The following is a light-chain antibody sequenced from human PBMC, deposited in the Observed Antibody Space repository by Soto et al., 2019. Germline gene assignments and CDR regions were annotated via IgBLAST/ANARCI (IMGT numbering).Light chain of an antibody. Sequence: EIVLTQSPGTLSLSPGERATLSCRASQSVSSSYLAWYQQKPGQAPRLLIYGASSRATGIPDRFSGSGSVTDFTLTISRLEPEDFAVYYCQQYGSSPITVGQGTRLE. J-gene: IGKJ5*01. CDR3: QQYGSSPIT. CDR2: GAS. V-gene: IGKV3-20*01. CDR1: QSVSSSY.